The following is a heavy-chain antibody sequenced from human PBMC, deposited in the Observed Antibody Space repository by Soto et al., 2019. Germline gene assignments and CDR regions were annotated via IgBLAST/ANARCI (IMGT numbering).Heavy chain of an antibody. CDR1: GGTFSSYA. CDR2: IIPIFGTA. J-gene: IGHJ3*02. V-gene: IGHV1-69*13. CDR3: ARIHLRHDAFDI. Sequence: WASVKVSCKASGGTFSSYAISWVRQAPGQGLEWMGGIIPIFGTANYAQKFQGRVTITADESTSTAYMELSSLRSEDTAVYYCARIHLRHDAFDILGQGSMVTVSS.